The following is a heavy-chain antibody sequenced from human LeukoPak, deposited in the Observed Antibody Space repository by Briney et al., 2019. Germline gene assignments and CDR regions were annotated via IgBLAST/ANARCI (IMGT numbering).Heavy chain of an antibody. J-gene: IGHJ4*02. CDR3: AKRSDYGDNWNYFDY. D-gene: IGHD4-23*01. V-gene: IGHV3-23*01. CDR2: ISAAGGST. CDR1: GFTFTTYG. Sequence: GGSLRLSCAASGFTFTTYGMSWVRQAPGKGLEWVSPISAAGGSTFYADSVKGRFTISRDNSKNALYLQLNSLRAEDTAIYYCAKRSDYGDNWNYFDYWGQGTTVTVSS.